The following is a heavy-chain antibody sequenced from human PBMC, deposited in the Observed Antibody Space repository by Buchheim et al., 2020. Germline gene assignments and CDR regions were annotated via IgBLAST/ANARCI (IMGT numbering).Heavy chain of an antibody. V-gene: IGHV4-30-2*01. J-gene: IGHJ6*02. Sequence: QLQLRESGSGLMKPSQTLSLTCTVSGGSVSSDGYSWSWIRQPPGKGLEWIGYIHHSGGTDYNPSLKSRVTIHVDRSKNQFSLKLTSVTAADTAVYYCARGGTVPYYYYGMDVWGQGTT. CDR2: IHHSGGT. CDR1: GGSVSSDGYS. D-gene: IGHD4-17*01. CDR3: ARGGTVPYYYYGMDV.